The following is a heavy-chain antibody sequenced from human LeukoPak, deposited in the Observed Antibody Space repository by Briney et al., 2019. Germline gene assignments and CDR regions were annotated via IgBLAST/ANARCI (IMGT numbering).Heavy chain of an antibody. CDR1: GYTFTTYD. J-gene: IGHJ3*02. CDR2: INTNSGNT. CDR3: VRRSGVGRNPFHI. Sequence: ASVKVSCKASGYTFTTYDINWGRQATGQGLEWMGWINTNSGNTGYAQKLKDRVIITRSGSISTADMELSSLRSEDSAVYYGVRRSGVGRNPFHIGGRGTVVTVS. D-gene: IGHD2-8*01. V-gene: IGHV1-8*03.